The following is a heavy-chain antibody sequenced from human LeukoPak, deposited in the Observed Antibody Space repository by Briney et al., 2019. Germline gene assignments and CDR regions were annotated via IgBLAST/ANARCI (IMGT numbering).Heavy chain of an antibody. CDR3: AREQNFMNYYDSGGYYAPLWY. Sequence: ASVKVSCKASGYTFTSYDINWVRQATGQGLEWMGWMNPNSGNTGYAQKFQGRVTMTRNTSISTAYMELSSLRSEDTAVYYCAREQNFMNYYDSGGYYAPLWYWGQGTLVTVSS. CDR2: MNPNSGNT. CDR1: GYTFTSYD. J-gene: IGHJ4*02. D-gene: IGHD3-22*01. V-gene: IGHV1-8*01.